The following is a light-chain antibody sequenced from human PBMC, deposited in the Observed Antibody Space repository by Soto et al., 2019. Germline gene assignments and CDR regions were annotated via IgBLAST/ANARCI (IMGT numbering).Light chain of an antibody. CDR1: SSNFAVNT. Sequence: QAVVTQPPSASGTPGVRVTISCSGSSSNFAVNTVNWYQQVPGTAPKLLIYSNNQRPSGVPDRFSASKSVTSASLAISGLQSEDEAEYFCSTWDDSLNGPVFGGGTKLTVL. V-gene: IGLV1-44*01. J-gene: IGLJ3*02. CDR2: SNN. CDR3: STWDDSLNGPV.